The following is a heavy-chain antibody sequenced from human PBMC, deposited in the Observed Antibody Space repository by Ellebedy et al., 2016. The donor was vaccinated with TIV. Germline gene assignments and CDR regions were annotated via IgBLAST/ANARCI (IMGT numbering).Heavy chain of an antibody. J-gene: IGHJ3*02. V-gene: IGHV1-2*02. CDR1: GYTFTGYY. CDR3: ARAKSGGLIAADAFDI. D-gene: IGHD6-13*01. Sequence: ASVKVSCXASGYTFTGYYMHWVRQAPGQGLEWMGWINPNSGGTNYAQKFQGRVTMTRDTSISTAYMELSRLRSDDTAVYYCARAKSGGLIAADAFDIWGQGTMVTVSS. CDR2: INPNSGGT.